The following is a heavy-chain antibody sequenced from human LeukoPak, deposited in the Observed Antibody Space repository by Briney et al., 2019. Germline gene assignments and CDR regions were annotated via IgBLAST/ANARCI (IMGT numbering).Heavy chain of an antibody. CDR3: ARDRSRDGYNLAY. Sequence: SETLSLTCTVSGGSSSETTYYWAWIRQPPGKGLEWIGSIYFSETNYNPSLKSRVTISVDTSKNQFSLKLSSVTAADTAVYYCARDRSRDGYNLAYWGQGTLVTVSS. J-gene: IGHJ4*02. V-gene: IGHV4-39*07. D-gene: IGHD5-24*01. CDR2: IYFSET. CDR1: GGSSSETTYY.